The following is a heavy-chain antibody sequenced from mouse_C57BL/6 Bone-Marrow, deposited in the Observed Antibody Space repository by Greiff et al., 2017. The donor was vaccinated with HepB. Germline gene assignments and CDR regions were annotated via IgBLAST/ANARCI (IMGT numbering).Heavy chain of an antibody. D-gene: IGHD1-1*01. CDR1: GYTFTDYN. Sequence: EVQLQQSGPELVKPGASVKIPCKASGYTFTDYNMDWVKQSHGKSLEWIGDINPNNGGTIYNQKFKGKATLTVDKSSSTAYMELRSLTSEDTAVYYCARSGIYYYGSDWYFDVWGTGTTVTVSS. V-gene: IGHV1-18*01. CDR2: INPNNGGT. CDR3: ARSGIYYYGSDWYFDV. J-gene: IGHJ1*03.